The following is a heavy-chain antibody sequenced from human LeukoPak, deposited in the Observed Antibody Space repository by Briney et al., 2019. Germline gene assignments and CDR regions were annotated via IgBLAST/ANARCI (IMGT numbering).Heavy chain of an antibody. J-gene: IGHJ4*02. CDR2: IGGSGGDT. D-gene: IGHD6-6*01. CDR1: GFTFSSHA. CDR3: AREEAVRRFGHDY. V-gene: IGHV3-23*01. Sequence: GGSLRLSCAASGFTFSSHAMTWVRQAPGKGLEWVSAIGGSGGDTYYAGSVKGRFTISRDNSKNTLNLQMNSLRAEDSAVYYCAREEAVRRFGHDYWGQGTLVTVSS.